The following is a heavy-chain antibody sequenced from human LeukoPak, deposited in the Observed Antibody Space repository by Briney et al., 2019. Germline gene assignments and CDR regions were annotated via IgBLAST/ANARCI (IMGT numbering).Heavy chain of an antibody. V-gene: IGHV3-48*03. Sequence: QPGGSLRLSCAASGFTFNSYEMNWVRQAPGKGLEWVSYISSSGDIIYYADSVKGRFTISRDNAKNSLYLQMNSLRAEDTAVYYCARDQDYGFDYWGQGTLVIVSS. CDR1: GFTFNSYE. J-gene: IGHJ4*02. D-gene: IGHD4-17*01. CDR3: ARDQDYGFDY. CDR2: ISSSGDII.